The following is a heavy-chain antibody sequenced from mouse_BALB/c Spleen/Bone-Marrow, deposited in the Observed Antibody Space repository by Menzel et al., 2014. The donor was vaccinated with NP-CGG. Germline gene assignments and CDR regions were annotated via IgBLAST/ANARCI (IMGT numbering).Heavy chain of an antibody. V-gene: IGHV2-9*02. J-gene: IGHJ1*01. Sequence: VKLMESGPGLVAPSQSLSITCTVSGSSLTSYGVHWVRQPPGKGLEWLGIIWAGGSTNYKSALMSRLSISKDNSKSQVFLKMNSLQTDDTAMYYCARDRRDYGKAWYFDVWGAGTTVTVSS. CDR3: ARDRRDYGKAWYFDV. CDR2: IWAGGST. CDR1: GSSLTSYG. D-gene: IGHD2-1*01.